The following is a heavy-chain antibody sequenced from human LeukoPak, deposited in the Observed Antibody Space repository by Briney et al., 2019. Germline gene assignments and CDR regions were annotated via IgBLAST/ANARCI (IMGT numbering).Heavy chain of an antibody. CDR2: IIPILGIA. CDR1: GGTFSSYA. V-gene: IGHV1-69*04. CDR3: ARGSGWYGGYFDY. J-gene: IGHJ4*02. D-gene: IGHD6-19*01. Sequence: SVKVSCKASGGTFSSYAISWVRQAPGQGLEWMGRIIPILGIANYAQKFQGRVTITADKSTSTAYMELSSLRSEDTAVYYCARGSGWYGGYFDYWGQGTLVTVSS.